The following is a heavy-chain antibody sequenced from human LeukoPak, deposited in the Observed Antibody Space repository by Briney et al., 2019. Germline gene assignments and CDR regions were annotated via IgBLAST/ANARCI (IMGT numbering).Heavy chain of an antibody. CDR3: ARKDDYYDSSGYYYYRDY. CDR2: INHSGST. D-gene: IGHD3-22*01. J-gene: IGHJ4*02. CDR1: GGSFSGYY. Sequence: SETLSLTCAVYGGSFSGYYWSWIRQPPGKGLEWIGEINHSGSTNYNPSLKSRVTISVDTSKNQFSLKLSSVTAADTAVYYCARKDDYYDSSGYYYYRDYWGQGTLVTVSS. V-gene: IGHV4-34*01.